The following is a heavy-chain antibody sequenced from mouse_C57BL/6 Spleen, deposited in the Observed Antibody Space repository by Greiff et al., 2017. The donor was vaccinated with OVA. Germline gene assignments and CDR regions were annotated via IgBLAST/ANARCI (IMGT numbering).Heavy chain of an antibody. CDR2: IDPSDSYT. V-gene: IGHV1-69*01. J-gene: IGHJ4*01. Sequence: VQLQQPGAELVMPGASVKLSCKASGYTFTSYWMHWVKQRPGQGLEWIGEIDPSDSYTNYNQKFKGKSTLTVDKSSSTAYMQLSSLTSEDSAVYYCARLRTGTFAMDYWGQGTSVTVSS. D-gene: IGHD4-1*01. CDR3: ARLRTGTFAMDY. CDR1: GYTFTSYW.